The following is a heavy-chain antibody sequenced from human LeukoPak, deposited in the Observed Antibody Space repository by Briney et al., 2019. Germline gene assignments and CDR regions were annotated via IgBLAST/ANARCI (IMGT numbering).Heavy chain of an antibody. D-gene: IGHD6-13*01. Sequence: SETLSLTCTVTGGSISNYYWSWIRPPPGKGREWIGYIYYSGSTNYNPSLKSRVTISVDTSKNQFSLKLSSVTAADTAVYYCARLGVHSSSWLFDPWGQGTLVTVSS. V-gene: IGHV4-59*08. CDR3: ARLGVHSSSWLFDP. CDR1: GGSISNYY. CDR2: IYYSGST. J-gene: IGHJ5*02.